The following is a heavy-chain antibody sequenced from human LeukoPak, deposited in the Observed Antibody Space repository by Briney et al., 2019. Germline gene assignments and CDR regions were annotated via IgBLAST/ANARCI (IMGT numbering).Heavy chain of an antibody. V-gene: IGHV4-39*07. Sequence: PSETLSLTCTVSGGSISSSSYYWGWIRQSPGKGLEWIGSIYHSGSTYYNPSLKSRVTISVDTSKNQFSLKLSSVTAADMAVYYCAAGSSHYRGPFDYWGQGTLVAVSS. J-gene: IGHJ4*02. D-gene: IGHD3-22*01. CDR3: AAGSSHYRGPFDY. CDR2: IYHSGST. CDR1: GGSISSSSYY.